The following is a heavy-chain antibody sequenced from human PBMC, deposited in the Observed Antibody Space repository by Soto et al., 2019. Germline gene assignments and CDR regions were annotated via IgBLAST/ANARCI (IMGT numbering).Heavy chain of an antibody. CDR2: IYYSGST. CDR3: ARGGIAAAAPPDY. V-gene: IGHV4-31*03. J-gene: IGHJ4*02. D-gene: IGHD6-13*01. Sequence: LTCTVSGGSISSGGYYWSWIRQHPGKGLEWIGYIYYSGSTYYNPSLKSRVTISVDTSKNQFSLKLSSVTAADTAVYYCARGGIAAAAPPDYWGQGTLVTVSS. CDR1: GGSISSGGYY.